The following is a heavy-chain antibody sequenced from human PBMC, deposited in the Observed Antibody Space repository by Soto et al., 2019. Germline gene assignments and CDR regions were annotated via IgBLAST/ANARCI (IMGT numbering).Heavy chain of an antibody. Sequence: QVQLVQSGAEVKKPGSSVKVSCKASGGTFSSYSINWVRQAPGQGLEWMGEIIPIFGTANYAQKFQGRVTITAVESTSTAYMELSSLRSEDTAVYSCARDGGRHSGGIDYWGHGTLVTVSS. CDR3: ARDGGRHSGGIDY. J-gene: IGHJ4*01. CDR1: GGTFSSYS. CDR2: IIPIFGTA. V-gene: IGHV1-69*01. D-gene: IGHD1-26*01.